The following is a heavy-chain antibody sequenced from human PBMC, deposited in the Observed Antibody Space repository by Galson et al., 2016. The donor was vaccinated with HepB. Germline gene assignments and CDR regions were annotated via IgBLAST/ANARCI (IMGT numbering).Heavy chain of an antibody. V-gene: IGHV3-53*01. CDR1: GFTVTNSF. D-gene: IGHD5-12*01. Sequence: SLRLSCAASGFTVTNSFMTWVRQAPGKGLEWVTDIYPDGRTYYADRVKGRFTISRDNSKNSLYLQMNSLRAEDTAVYYCASNSGYGDSNWFGPWGQGTLVTVSS. J-gene: IGHJ5*02. CDR2: IYPDGRT. CDR3: ASNSGYGDSNWFGP.